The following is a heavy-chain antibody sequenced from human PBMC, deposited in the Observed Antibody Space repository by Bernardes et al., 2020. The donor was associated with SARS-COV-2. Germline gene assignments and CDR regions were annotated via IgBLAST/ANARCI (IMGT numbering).Heavy chain of an antibody. Sequence: GGAPWTSRAAPGFPLSRPRFHWVRPGSGKGPGWGFRINPDGSSTNYADSVKGRFTIYRDNAKNTLFLQMSSLRAEDTAMYYCARDLGYCTNGVCSPWGQGTLVTVSS. D-gene: IGHD2-8*01. J-gene: IGHJ5*02. CDR1: GFPLSRPR. CDR2: INPDGSST. CDR3: ARDLGYCTNGVCSP. V-gene: IGHV3-74*01.